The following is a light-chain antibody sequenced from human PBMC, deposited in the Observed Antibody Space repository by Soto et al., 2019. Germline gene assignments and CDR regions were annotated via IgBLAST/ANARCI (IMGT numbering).Light chain of an antibody. Sequence: EIVMTQSPATLSLSPGDRATLSCRASQTFSNSFLSWFQQIPGQAPRLLIYGASMRATGIPDRFSGSGSGTDFTLTISRLEPEDFAVYYCQQCGSSSTFGQGTRLEIK. CDR1: QTFSNSF. J-gene: IGKJ5*01. V-gene: IGKV3-20*01. CDR3: QQCGSSST. CDR2: GAS.